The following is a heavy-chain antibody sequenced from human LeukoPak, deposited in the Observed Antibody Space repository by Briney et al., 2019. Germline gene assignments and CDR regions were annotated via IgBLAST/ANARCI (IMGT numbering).Heavy chain of an antibody. CDR1: GYTFTGYY. CDR2: INPSGGST. V-gene: IGHV1-46*01. CDR3: ARDQEVAAAGMNFDY. Sequence: GASVKVSCKASGYTFTGYYMHWVRQAPGQGLEWMGIINPSGGSTSYAQKFQGRVTMTRDTSTSTVYMELSGLRSEDTAVYYCARDQEVAAAGMNFDYWGQGTLVTVSS. D-gene: IGHD6-13*01. J-gene: IGHJ4*02.